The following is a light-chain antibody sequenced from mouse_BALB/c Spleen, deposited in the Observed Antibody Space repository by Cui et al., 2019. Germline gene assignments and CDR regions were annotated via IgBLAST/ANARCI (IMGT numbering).Light chain of an antibody. Sequence: DVQITQSPSYLAASPGETITINCRASKSISKYLAWYQEKPGKTNKLLIYSGSTLKSGIPSRFSGSGSGTDFTLTISSLEPEDFAMYYCQQHNEYPFTFGSGTKLEIK. J-gene: IGKJ4*01. V-gene: IGKV16-104*01. CDR1: KSISKY. CDR2: SGS. CDR3: QQHNEYPFT.